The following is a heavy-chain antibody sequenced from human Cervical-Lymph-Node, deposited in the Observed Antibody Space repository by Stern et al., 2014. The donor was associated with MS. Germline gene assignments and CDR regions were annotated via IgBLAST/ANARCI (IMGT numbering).Heavy chain of an antibody. CDR2: IVPVDSGT. D-gene: IGHD3-22*01. Sequence: VQLVQSGAEVQKPGGSLKISCKASGYTFISYWIPWVRQMPGKGLEWMGIIVPVDSGTKNSPSFEGQVTVPIDRSNTTAYLQWSSLKASDAAMYYCSRLAYDSNGYYYFDFWGQGTLVTVSS. J-gene: IGHJ4*02. CDR1: GYTFISYW. V-gene: IGHV5-51*01. CDR3: SRLAYDSNGYYYFDF.